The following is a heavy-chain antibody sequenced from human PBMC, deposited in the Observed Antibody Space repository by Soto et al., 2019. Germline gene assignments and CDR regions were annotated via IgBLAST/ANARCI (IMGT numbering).Heavy chain of an antibody. Sequence: QVQLVQSGAEVKKPGASVKVSCKASGYTFTSYVISWVRQAPGQGLEWMGWSSAYNGNTNYAQKLQGRVTMTTDTSTSTSDMELRSLRSDDTAVYYGARDRIDYAFDIWGQGTMVTVSS. J-gene: IGHJ3*02. D-gene: IGHD2-15*01. CDR2: SSAYNGNT. V-gene: IGHV1-18*01. CDR3: ARDRIDYAFDI. CDR1: GYTFTSYV.